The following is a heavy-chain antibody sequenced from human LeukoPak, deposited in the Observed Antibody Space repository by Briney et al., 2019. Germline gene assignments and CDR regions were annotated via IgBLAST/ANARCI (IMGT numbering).Heavy chain of an antibody. D-gene: IGHD3-22*01. J-gene: IGHJ4*02. CDR1: GFTVSSNY. Sequence: PGGSLRLSCAASGFTVSSNYMSWVRQAPGKGLEWVSVIYSGGSTYYADSVKGRFTISRDNSKNTLYLQMSSLRAEDTAVYYCARNTDSSGPFDYWGQGTLVTVSS. CDR2: IYSGGST. V-gene: IGHV3-53*01. CDR3: ARNTDSSGPFDY.